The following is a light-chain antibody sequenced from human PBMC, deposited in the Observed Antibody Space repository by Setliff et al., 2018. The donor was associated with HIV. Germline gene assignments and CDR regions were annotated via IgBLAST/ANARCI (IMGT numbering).Light chain of an antibody. CDR3: CSYAGSSSVQ. Sequence: QSALAQPASVSGSPGQSTTITCTGTNSDVGSYNLVSWYQHHPGKAPKLIIYEDNKRPSGVSNRFSGSKSGNTASLTISGLQAEDEADYHCCSYAGSSSVQFGGGTQLTVL. CDR2: EDN. J-gene: IGLJ2*01. CDR1: NSDVGSYNL. V-gene: IGLV2-23*02.